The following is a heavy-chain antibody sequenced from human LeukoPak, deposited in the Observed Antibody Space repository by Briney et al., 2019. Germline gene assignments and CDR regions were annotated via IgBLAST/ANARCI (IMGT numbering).Heavy chain of an antibody. V-gene: IGHV3-23*01. CDR3: ASRLTSAAFDY. Sequence: GGPLKPSGQASGSTFSSCPLSWVRKAQGRGREWVSAISGSGGYTHYADSVKGRFTISRDNSKNTLYLQMNSLRAEDTVVYYCASRLTSAAFDYWGQGTLVTVS. CDR2: ISGSGGYT. J-gene: IGHJ4*02. D-gene: IGHD2-2*01. CDR1: GSTFSSCP.